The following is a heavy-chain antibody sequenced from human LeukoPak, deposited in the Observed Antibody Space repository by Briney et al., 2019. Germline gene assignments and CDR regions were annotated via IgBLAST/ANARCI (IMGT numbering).Heavy chain of an antibody. Sequence: SQTLSLTCTVSGGSISSGGYYWSWIRQHPGKGLEWIGYIYYSGSTYYNPSLKSRVTISVDTSKNQFSLKLSSVTAADTAVYYCARPNTRGANEYFHQWGQGTLVTVSS. J-gene: IGHJ1*01. CDR1: GGSISSGGYY. V-gene: IGHV4-31*03. CDR3: ARPNTRGANEYFHQ. D-gene: IGHD2-8*01. CDR2: IYYSGST.